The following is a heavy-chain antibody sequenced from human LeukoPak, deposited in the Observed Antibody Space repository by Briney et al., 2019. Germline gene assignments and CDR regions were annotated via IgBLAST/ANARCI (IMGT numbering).Heavy chain of an antibody. CDR1: GGSISGYY. Sequence: PSETLSLTCTVSGGSISGYYWSWIRQPPGKGLEWIGYIYYSGSTNYNPSLKSRVAISVDTSKNQFSLKLSSVTAADTAVYYCARARIVGATSLFDYWGQGILVTVSS. D-gene: IGHD1-26*01. J-gene: IGHJ4*02. V-gene: IGHV4-59*01. CDR3: ARARIVGATSLFDY. CDR2: IYYSGST.